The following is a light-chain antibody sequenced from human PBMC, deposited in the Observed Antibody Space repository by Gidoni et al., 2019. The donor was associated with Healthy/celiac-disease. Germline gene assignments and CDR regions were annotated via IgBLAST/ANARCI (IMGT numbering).Light chain of an antibody. J-gene: IGKJ3*01. V-gene: IGKV1-9*01. Sequence: DIQLTQSPSFLSASVGDRVTITCRASQGISSYLAWYQQKPGKAPKRLIYAASTLQRGVPSRFSGSGSGTEFTLTISSLQPEDFATYYCKKINSYPFTFGPGTKVDIK. CDR1: QGISSY. CDR3: KKINSYPFT. CDR2: AAS.